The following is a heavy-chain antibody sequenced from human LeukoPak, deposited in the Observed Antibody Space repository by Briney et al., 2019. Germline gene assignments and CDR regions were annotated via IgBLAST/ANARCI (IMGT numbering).Heavy chain of an antibody. V-gene: IGHV1-18*01. CDR3: ARGYYGSGSYLVAFDI. CDR1: GYTFTSYG. Sequence: ASVKVSCKASGYTFTSYGISWVRQAPGQGLEWMGWISAYNGNTNYAQKLQGRVTMTTDTSTSTAYMELRSLRSDDTAVYYCARGYYGSGSYLVAFDIWGQGTMVTVSS. CDR2: ISAYNGNT. J-gene: IGHJ3*02. D-gene: IGHD3-10*01.